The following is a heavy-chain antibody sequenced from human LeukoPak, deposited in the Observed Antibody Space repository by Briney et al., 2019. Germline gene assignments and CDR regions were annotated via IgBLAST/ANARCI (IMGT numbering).Heavy chain of an antibody. D-gene: IGHD5-24*01. CDR3: ARSVMAPAP. V-gene: IGHV3-7*01. CDR2: INQDGSVK. Sequence: GGSLRLSCAASGFTFSSYWMSWVRQAPGKGLEWVAKINQDGSVKYYVDSVKGRFTISRDNAKNSVYLQMNSLRAEDTAVYYCARSVMAPAPWGQGTLVTVS. CDR1: GFTFSSYW. J-gene: IGHJ5*02.